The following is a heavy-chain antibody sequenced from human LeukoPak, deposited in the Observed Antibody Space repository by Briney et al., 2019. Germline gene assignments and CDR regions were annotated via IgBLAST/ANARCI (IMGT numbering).Heavy chain of an antibody. CDR3: ARGFYYGSGSYRV. CDR1: GYTFTIYD. CDR2: MNPNSGNT. J-gene: IGHJ3*01. D-gene: IGHD3-10*01. Sequence: ASVTVSFTASGYTFTIYDINWVRQATGQGLEWMGWMNPNSGNTGYSQKFQGRVTMTRNTSISTAYMELSSLRSEDTAVYYCARGFYYGSGSYRVWGQGTMVTVSS. V-gene: IGHV1-8*01.